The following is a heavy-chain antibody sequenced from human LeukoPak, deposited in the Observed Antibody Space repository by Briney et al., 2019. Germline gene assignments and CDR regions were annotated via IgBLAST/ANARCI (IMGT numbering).Heavy chain of an antibody. D-gene: IGHD4-17*01. CDR1: GFTFGDYA. CDR2: IRSKAYGGTT. V-gene: IGHV3-49*04. CDR3: TRDYGDYKGDY. Sequence: GGSLRLSCTGSGFTFGDYAVIWVRQAPGRGLEWVGFIRSKAYGGTTEYAASVKGRFTISRDDSKSIAYLQMDSLKTEDTAVYYCTRDYGDYKGDYWGQGTLVAVSS. J-gene: IGHJ4*02.